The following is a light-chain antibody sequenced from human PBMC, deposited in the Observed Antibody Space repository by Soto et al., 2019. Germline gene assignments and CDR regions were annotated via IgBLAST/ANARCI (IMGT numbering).Light chain of an antibody. J-gene: IGKJ4*01. CDR3: QQRSNWPLT. CDR1: QSVSSY. Sequence: EIVLTQSPATLSLSPGERATLSCRASQSVSSYLAWYQQKPGQAPRLLIYDASNRATGIPARFSGSGSGTDFTLTISSLEPVDFAVYFCQQRSNWPLTFGGGTEVEIK. CDR2: DAS. V-gene: IGKV3-11*01.